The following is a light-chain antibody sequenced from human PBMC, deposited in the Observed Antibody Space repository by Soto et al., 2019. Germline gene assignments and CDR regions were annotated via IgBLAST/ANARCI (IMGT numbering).Light chain of an antibody. V-gene: IGKV3D-20*02. Sequence: EFVLTQSPGTLSLSPGERATLSCRASQTVRNNYLSWYQQKPGQAPRLLIYDASSRATGIPDRFSGGGSGTDFTLTISSLESEDFAVYYCQKRNNWPLTFGGGTKVDIK. CDR3: QKRNNWPLT. CDR2: DAS. J-gene: IGKJ4*02. CDR1: QTVRNNY.